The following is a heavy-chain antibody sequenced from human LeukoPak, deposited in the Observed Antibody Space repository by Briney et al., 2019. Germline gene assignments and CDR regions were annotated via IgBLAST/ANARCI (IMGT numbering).Heavy chain of an antibody. Sequence: SETLSLTCTVSGGSISGYYWGWIRQPPGKTLEWIGSIYSSGSTYYNSSLKSRVIILIDTSKNHFSLTLSSVTAADTAVYYCTRSDGYGLVGIWGQGTMVTVSS. CDR2: IYSSGST. D-gene: IGHD3-10*01. CDR1: GGSISGYY. V-gene: IGHV4-59*12. J-gene: IGHJ3*01. CDR3: TRSDGYGLVGI.